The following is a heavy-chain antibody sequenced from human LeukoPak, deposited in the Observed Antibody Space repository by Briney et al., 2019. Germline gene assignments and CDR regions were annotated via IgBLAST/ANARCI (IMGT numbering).Heavy chain of an antibody. D-gene: IGHD4-17*01. CDR2: IRYDGSNK. CDR1: GFTFSSYG. V-gene: IGHV3-30*02. Sequence: PGGSQRLSCAASGFTFSSYGMHWVRQPPGNGLEWVAFIRYDGSNKYYADSVKGRFTISRDNSKNTLYLQMNSLRAEDTAVYYCAKSRRVYGDYVPWIWGQGTMVTVSS. CDR3: AKSRRVYGDYVPWI. J-gene: IGHJ3*02.